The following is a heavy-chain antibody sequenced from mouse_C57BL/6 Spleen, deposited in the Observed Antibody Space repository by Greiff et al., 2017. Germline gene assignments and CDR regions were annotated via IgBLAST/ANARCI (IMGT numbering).Heavy chain of an antibody. CDR3: ARGGYSNYVDWYFDV. CDR2: INPNYGTT. Sequence: VQLKQSGPELVKPGASVRISCKASGYSFTDYNMNWVKQSNGKSLEWIGVINPNYGTTSYNQKFKGKATLTVDQSSSTAYMQLNSLTSEDSAVYYCARGGYSNYVDWYFDVWGTGTTVTVSS. CDR1: GYSFTDYN. V-gene: IGHV1-39*01. J-gene: IGHJ1*03. D-gene: IGHD2-5*01.